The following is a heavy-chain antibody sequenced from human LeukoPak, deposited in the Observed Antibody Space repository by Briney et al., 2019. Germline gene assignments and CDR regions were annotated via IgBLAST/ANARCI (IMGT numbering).Heavy chain of an antibody. J-gene: IGHJ3*02. CDR3: ARGPYRLIGQMNDAFDI. CDR2: ISAYNGNT. D-gene: IGHD3-16*02. CDR1: GYTFTSYG. V-gene: IGHV1-18*01. Sequence: GASVKVSCKASGYTFTSYGISWVRQAPGQGLEWMGWISAYNGNTNYAQKLQGRVTMTTDTSTSTAYMELRSLRSDDTAVYYCARGPYRLIGQMNDAFDIWGQGTMVTVSP.